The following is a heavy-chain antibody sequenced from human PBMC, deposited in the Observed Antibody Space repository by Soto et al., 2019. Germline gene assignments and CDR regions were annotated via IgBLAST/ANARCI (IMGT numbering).Heavy chain of an antibody. V-gene: IGHV1-69*01. J-gene: IGHJ6*02. Sequence: QVQLVQSGAEVKKPGSSVKVSCKASGGTFSSYAISWVRQAPGQGLEWMGGIIPISDTTNYAQKFQGRVTITADEYTSTAYMELSSLRSEDTAVYYCARSQGSSTSLEIYYYFYYGMDVWGQGTTVPVSS. CDR3: ARSQGSSTSLEIYYYFYYGMDV. CDR2: IIPISDTT. CDR1: GGTFSSYA. D-gene: IGHD2-2*01.